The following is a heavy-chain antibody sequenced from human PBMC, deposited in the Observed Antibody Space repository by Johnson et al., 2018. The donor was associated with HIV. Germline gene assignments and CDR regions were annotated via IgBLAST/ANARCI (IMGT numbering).Heavy chain of an antibody. Sequence: VQLVESGGGLVQPGGSLRLSCAASGFTFSSYAMSWVRQAPGKGLEWVSAISGSGSIIYSADSVQGRFTISRDNAKNSLYLQMNSLRAEDAAVYYCARDGHSSTPRCAFDIWGQGTMVTVSS. CDR3: ARDGHSSTPRCAFDI. J-gene: IGHJ3*02. CDR1: GFTFSSYA. CDR2: ISGSGSII. V-gene: IGHV3-23*04. D-gene: IGHD6-13*01.